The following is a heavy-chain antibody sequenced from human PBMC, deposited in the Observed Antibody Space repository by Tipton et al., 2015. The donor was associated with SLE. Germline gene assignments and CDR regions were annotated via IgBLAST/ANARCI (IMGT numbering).Heavy chain of an antibody. CDR3: ARRPRETVVPDPIGGGFDY. CDR1: GGSISSTSYY. Sequence: TLSLTCTVSGGSISSTSYYWGWIRQPPGKGLEWIGSIFYSGSTYYNPSLKSRVTISVDTSKNQFSLRLTSVTAADTAVYYCARRPRETVVPDPIGGGFDYWGQGTLVTVSS. D-gene: IGHD2-2*02. J-gene: IGHJ4*02. V-gene: IGHV4-39*01. CDR2: IFYSGST.